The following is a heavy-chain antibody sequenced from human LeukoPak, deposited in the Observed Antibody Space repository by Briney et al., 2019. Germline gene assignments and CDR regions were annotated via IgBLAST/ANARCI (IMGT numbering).Heavy chain of an antibody. J-gene: IGHJ2*01. CDR3: ARSGGYCGSTTCHVKYFDL. D-gene: IGHD2-2*01. CDR1: GGSISSYY. V-gene: IGHV4-4*07. CDR2: IYTSGST. Sequence: SETLSLTCTVSGGSISSYYWSWIRQPAGKGLEWIGRIYTSGSTYYNPSLRSRVTISLDTSKNQFSLKLSSVTAADTAVYYCARSGGYCGSTTCHVKYFDLWGRGTLVTVSS.